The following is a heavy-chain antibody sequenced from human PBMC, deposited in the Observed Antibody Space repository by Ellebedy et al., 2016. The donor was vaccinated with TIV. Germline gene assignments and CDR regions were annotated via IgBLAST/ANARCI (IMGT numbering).Heavy chain of an antibody. J-gene: IGHJ4*02. CDR1: GYTFTSQD. CDR2: MNPDIGNT. D-gene: IGHD1-1*01. V-gene: IGHV1-8*01. Sequence: ASVKVSCXASGYTFTSQDLNWVRQATGQGLEWMGWMNPDIGNTGYAQRFQGRVTMTRNTSISTAYMELSSLRSEDTAVYYCARGKTVFDYWGQGTLVTVSS. CDR3: ARGKTVFDY.